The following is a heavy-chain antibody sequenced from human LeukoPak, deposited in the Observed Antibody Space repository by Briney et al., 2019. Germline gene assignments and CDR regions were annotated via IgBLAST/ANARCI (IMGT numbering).Heavy chain of an antibody. CDR2: IYYSGNT. V-gene: IGHV4-59*01. D-gene: IGHD3-10*01. J-gene: IGHJ4*02. CDR1: GGSISSYY. CDR3: ARSGPGNYYSSSGY. Sequence: SETLSLTCTVSGGSISSYYWSWIRQPPGKGLEWIGYIYYSGNTNYNPSLKSRVTISVDTSKNQFSLKLSSVTAADTAVYYCARSGPGNYYSSSGYWGQGTLVTVSS.